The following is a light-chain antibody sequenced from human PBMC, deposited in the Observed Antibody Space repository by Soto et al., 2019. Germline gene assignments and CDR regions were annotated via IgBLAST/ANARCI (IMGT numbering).Light chain of an antibody. CDR3: QQYSNWPT. CDR1: QSVSRN. J-gene: IGKJ5*01. V-gene: IGKV3-15*01. CDR2: GAS. Sequence: EIVMTQSPATLSVSPGERATLSCRASQSVSRNLAWYQQRPGRAPRLLISGASTRATGIAARFSGSGSGTEFTLTISSLQSEDSALYYCQQYSNWPTFGQGTRLEIK.